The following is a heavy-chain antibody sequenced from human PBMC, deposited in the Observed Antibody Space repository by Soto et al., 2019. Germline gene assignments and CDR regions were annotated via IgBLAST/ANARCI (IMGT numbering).Heavy chain of an antibody. D-gene: IGHD2-15*01. J-gene: IGHJ6*03. CDR2: INHSGST. Sequence: SEPLSLTWAVHGGSFSGYYWSWIRQPPGKGLEWIGEINHSGSTNYNPSLKCRGTISVQTTKNQLTTNLSAMAAADTAVYSCANGRDRGYSRSYIDVWGKGTTVTVSS. CDR3: ANGRDRGYSRSYIDV. CDR1: GGSFSGYY. V-gene: IGHV4-34*01.